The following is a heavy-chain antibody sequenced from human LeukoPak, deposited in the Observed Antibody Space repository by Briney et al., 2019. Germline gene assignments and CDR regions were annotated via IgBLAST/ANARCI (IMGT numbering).Heavy chain of an antibody. Sequence: GGSLRLSCAASGFTFSSYSMNWLRQAPGKGLEWVSSISSSSSYIYYADSVKGRFTISRDNAKNSLYLQMNSLRAEDTAVYYCARVPQGVFDYGGQGTLVTVSS. CDR3: ARVPQGVFDY. CDR1: GFTFSSYS. J-gene: IGHJ4*02. V-gene: IGHV3-21*01. CDR2: ISSSSSYI.